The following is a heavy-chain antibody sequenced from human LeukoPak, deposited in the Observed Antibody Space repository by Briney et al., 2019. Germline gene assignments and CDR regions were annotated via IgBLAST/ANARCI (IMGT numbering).Heavy chain of an antibody. D-gene: IGHD3-10*01. J-gene: IGHJ4*02. CDR3: AKIPLWFGEVNYFDY. V-gene: IGHV3-30*04. CDR1: GFTFSSYA. CDR2: ISYDGSNK. Sequence: RGSLRLSCAASGFTFSSYAMHWVRQAPGKGLEWVAVISYDGSNKYYADSVKGRFTISRDNSKNTLYLQMNSLRAEDTAVYYCAKIPLWFGEVNYFDYWGQGTLVTVSS.